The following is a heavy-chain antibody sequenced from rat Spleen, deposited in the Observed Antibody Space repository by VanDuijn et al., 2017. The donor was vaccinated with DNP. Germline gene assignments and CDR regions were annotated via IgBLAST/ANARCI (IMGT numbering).Heavy chain of an antibody. CDR1: GFSLTSNG. V-gene: IGHV2-72*01. CDR3: ARTLTTRVSLFDY. Sequence: QVQLKESGPGLMQPSETLSLTCTVSGFSLTSNGVGWVRQPLGKGLVWMGTIWAGGSTNYNSAVQSRLSISRDTSKSQVFLKMNSLQPEDTGTYYCARTLTTRVSLFDYWGQGVMVTVSS. D-gene: IGHD1-4*01. CDR2: IWAGGST. J-gene: IGHJ2*01.